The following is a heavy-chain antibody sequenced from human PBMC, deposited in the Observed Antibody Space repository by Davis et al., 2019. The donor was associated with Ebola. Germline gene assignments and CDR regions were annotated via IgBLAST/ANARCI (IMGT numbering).Heavy chain of an antibody. CDR1: GFTFSSYA. CDR2: ISGSGGST. D-gene: IGHD3-3*01. CDR3: VRDFWSGYPSYYYYYMDV. V-gene: IGHV3-23*01. Sequence: PGGSLRLSCAASGFTFSSYAMSWVRQAPGKGLEWVSAISGSGGSTYYADSVKGRFTISRDNSKNTLYLQMNSLRAEDTAVYYCVRDFWSGYPSYYYYYMDVWGKGTTVTVSS. J-gene: IGHJ6*03.